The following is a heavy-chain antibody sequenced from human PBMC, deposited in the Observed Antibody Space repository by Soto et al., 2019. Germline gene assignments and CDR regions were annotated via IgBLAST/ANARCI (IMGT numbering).Heavy chain of an antibody. CDR1: GGSLSGCY. V-gene: IGHV4-34*01. D-gene: IGHD3-10*01. CDR2: INHSGST. CDR3: ARGRPVWFSGQTYGMDV. J-gene: IGHJ6*02. Sequence: SERLALTCAEYGGSLSGCYSSWMRQPPGEGPEWIGEINHSGSTNYNPSLKSRVTISVDTSKNQFSLKLSSVRAADTVGYYCARGRPVWFSGQTYGMDVWGQGTTVTVSS.